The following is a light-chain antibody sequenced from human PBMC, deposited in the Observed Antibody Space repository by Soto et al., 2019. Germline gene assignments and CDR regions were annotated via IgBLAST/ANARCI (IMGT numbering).Light chain of an antibody. CDR3: QSYDSSLSGSEV. J-gene: IGLJ1*01. CDR1: SSNIGAGYD. Sequence: QSVLTQPPSASGSPGQSVTISCTGSSSNIGAGYDVHWYQQLPGTAPKLLIYGNTNRTSGVRHRFSGSKSGTSASLAITGLQAEDEADYYCQSYDSSLSGSEVFGTGTQVNAL. CDR2: GNT. V-gene: IGLV1-40*01.